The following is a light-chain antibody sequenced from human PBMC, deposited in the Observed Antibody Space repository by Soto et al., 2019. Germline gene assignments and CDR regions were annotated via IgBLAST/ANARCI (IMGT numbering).Light chain of an antibody. V-gene: IGLV1-51*01. CDR3: GTWDSSLSAVV. J-gene: IGLJ2*01. Sequence: QSVLTQPPSVSAAPGQKVTISCSGSSSNIGKNYVSWYQQLPGTAPKLLIYDNNKRPSGIPDRFSASKSGTSATLGITGLQTGDEADYYCGTWDSSLSAVVFGGGTKLTVL. CDR2: DNN. CDR1: SSNIGKNY.